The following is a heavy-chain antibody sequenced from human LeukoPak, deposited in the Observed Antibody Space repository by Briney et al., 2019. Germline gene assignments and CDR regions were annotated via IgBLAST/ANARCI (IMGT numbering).Heavy chain of an antibody. CDR2: IWSDGSNS. Sequence: GGSLRLSCAASGFTFSSYGMHWVRQAPGKGLVWVALIWSDGSNSGYAESVKGRFTISRDNSKNTVSLQMNSLRAEDTAVYYCTRDNLAWRHYFDSWGQGTLVTVSS. CDR3: TRDNLAWRHYFDS. CDR1: GFTFSSYG. V-gene: IGHV3-33*01. J-gene: IGHJ4*02.